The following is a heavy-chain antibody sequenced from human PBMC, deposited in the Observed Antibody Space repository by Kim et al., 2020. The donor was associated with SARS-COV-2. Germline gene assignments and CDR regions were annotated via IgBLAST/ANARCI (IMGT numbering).Heavy chain of an antibody. V-gene: IGHV3-23*01. Sequence: DTVRGRFTISRDNSNNILCLQLSSLRAGDTAVYYCAKGKWLGSGLFDYWGQGTLVTVSS. CDR3: AKGKWLGSGLFDY. J-gene: IGHJ4*02. D-gene: IGHD6-19*01.